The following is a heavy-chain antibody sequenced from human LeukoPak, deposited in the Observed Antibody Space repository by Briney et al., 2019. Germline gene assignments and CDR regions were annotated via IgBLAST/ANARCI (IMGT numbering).Heavy chain of an antibody. CDR2: ISAYNGNT. V-gene: IGHV1-18*01. CDR3: ARGQAARPNWFDP. D-gene: IGHD6-6*01. Sequence: SVKVSCKASGYTFTSYGITWVRQAPGQGLEWMGWISAYNGNTNCAQKLQGRVTMTTDTSTSTAYMELRSLRSDDTAVYYCARGQAARPNWFDPWGQGTLVTVSS. CDR1: GYTFTSYG. J-gene: IGHJ5*02.